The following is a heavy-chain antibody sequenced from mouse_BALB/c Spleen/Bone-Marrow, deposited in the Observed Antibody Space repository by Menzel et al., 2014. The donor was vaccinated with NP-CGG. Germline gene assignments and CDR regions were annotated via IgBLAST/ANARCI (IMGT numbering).Heavy chain of an antibody. CDR3: ARWGGTPYFDY. J-gene: IGHJ2*01. CDR2: ITPYNDDT. V-gene: IGHV1-14*01. CDR1: GYTFTSYL. Sequence: EVHLVESGPELVKPGASVKMSCKASGYTFTSYLIHWVKQKPGQGLEWIGYITPYNDDTKYNEKFKGKATLTSDKSSSTAYMELSSLTSEDSAVYYCARWGGTPYFDYWGQGTTLTASS. D-gene: IGHD4-1*01.